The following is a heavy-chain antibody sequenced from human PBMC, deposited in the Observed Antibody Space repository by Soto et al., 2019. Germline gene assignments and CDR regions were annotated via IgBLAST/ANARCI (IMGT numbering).Heavy chain of an antibody. J-gene: IGHJ6*03. Sequence: SETLSLSCTVSGGSISSYYWSWIRQPPGKGLEWIGYIYYSGSTNYNPSLKSRVTISVDTSKNQFSLKLSSVTAADTAVYYCARAYVYCNSNYHYYMAVWGKGTTVTVSS. CDR1: GGSISSYY. V-gene: IGHV4-59*01. D-gene: IGHD4-4*01. CDR2: IYYSGST. CDR3: ARAYVYCNSNYHYYMAV.